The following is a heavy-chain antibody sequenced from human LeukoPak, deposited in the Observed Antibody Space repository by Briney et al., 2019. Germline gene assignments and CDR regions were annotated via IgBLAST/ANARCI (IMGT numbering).Heavy chain of an antibody. J-gene: IGHJ4*02. CDR3: ARETYAYSGYEGDFDY. CDR1: GVSISSYY. D-gene: IGHD5-12*01. CDR2: IYTSGST. V-gene: IGHV4-4*07. Sequence: PSETLSLTCTVSGVSISSYYWSWIRQPAGKGLEWIGRIYTSGSTNYNPSLKSRVTMSVDTSKNQFSLKLSSVTAADTAVYYCARETYAYSGYEGDFDYWGQGTLVTVSS.